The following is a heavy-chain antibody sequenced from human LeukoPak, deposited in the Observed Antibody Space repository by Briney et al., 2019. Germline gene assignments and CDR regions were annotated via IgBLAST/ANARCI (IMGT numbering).Heavy chain of an antibody. CDR1: GFTFSSYA. CDR2: ISGSGGST. Sequence: GGSLRLSCAASGFTFSSYAMSWVRQAPGKALEWVSAISGSGGSTYYADSVKGRFTIYRDNSKNTLYLQMSSLRAEDTAVYYCAKDSPMIATGGYWGQGTLVTVSS. V-gene: IGHV3-23*01. D-gene: IGHD3-22*01. CDR3: AKDSPMIATGGY. J-gene: IGHJ4*02.